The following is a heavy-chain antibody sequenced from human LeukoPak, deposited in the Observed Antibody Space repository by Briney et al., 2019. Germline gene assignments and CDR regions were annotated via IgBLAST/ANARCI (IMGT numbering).Heavy chain of an antibody. CDR2: INHSGST. CDR3: ARNRNQSGYWPY. Sequence: SETLSLTCAVYGGSFSGYYWSWIRQPPGKGLEWIGEINHSGSTNYNPSLKSRVTISVDTSKNQFSLKLSSVTAANTAVYYCARNRNQSGYWPYWGQGTLVTVSS. D-gene: IGHD3-3*01. CDR1: GGSFSGYY. J-gene: IGHJ4*02. V-gene: IGHV4-34*01.